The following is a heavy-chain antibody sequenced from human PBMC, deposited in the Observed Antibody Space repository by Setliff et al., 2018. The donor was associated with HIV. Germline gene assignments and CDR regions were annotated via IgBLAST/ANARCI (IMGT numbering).Heavy chain of an antibody. CDR3: ARFTVVVFGAGEPSWFDP. CDR2: IYYSGST. V-gene: IGHV4-30-4*08. CDR1: RGSITSGDYY. D-gene: IGHD2-15*01. J-gene: IGHJ5*02. Sequence: PSETLSLTCTVSRGSITSGDYYWSWIRRPPGKGLEWIGYIYYSGSTYYNPSLKSRVTISVDTSKNQFSLNLSSVIAADTAIYFCARFTVVVFGAGEPSWFDPWGQGILVTVSS.